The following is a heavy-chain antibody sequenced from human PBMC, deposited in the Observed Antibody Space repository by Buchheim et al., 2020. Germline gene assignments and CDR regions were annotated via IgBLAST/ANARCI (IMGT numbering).Heavy chain of an antibody. D-gene: IGHD3-22*01. CDR3: AKDLGSGYSF. CDR1: GFTFSSYG. CDR2: ISYDGSNK. V-gene: IGHV3-30*18. Sequence: QVQLVESGGGVVQPGRSLRLSCAASGFTFSSYGMHWVRQAPGKGLEWVAVISYDGSNKYYADSVKGRFTISRDNSKNTLYLQMNNLRAEDTAVYYCAKDLGSGYSFWGQGTL. J-gene: IGHJ4*02.